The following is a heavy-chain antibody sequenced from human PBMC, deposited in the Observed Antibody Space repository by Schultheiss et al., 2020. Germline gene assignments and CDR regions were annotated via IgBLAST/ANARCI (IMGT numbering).Heavy chain of an antibody. Sequence: GGSLRLSCAASGFTFSSYAMSWVRQAPGKGLEWVAVIWYDGSNKYYADSVKGRFTISRDIAKNTLYLQMDSLRAEDTAVYYCARATYYDFWSGYPYYYYGMDVWGQGTTVTVSS. CDR1: GFTFSSYA. J-gene: IGHJ6*02. D-gene: IGHD3-3*01. V-gene: IGHV3-33*08. CDR3: ARATYYDFWSGYPYYYYGMDV. CDR2: IWYDGSNK.